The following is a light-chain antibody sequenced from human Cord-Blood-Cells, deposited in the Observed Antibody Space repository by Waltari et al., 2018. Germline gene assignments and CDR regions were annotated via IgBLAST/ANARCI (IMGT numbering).Light chain of an antibody. V-gene: IGKV1-27*01. CDR3: QKYNSAPRT. J-gene: IGKJ1*01. Sequence: DIQMTQSPSSLSASVGDRVTTTCRASQGISHYLAWYQQKQGKVPKLLIYSATTLQSGVPSRFSGSGSGTDFTLTISSLQPEDVATYYCQKYNSAPRTFGQGTNVEIK. CDR2: SAT. CDR1: QGISHY.